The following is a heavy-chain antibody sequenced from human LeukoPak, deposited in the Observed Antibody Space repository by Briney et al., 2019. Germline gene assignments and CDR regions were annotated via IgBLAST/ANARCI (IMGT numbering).Heavy chain of an antibody. V-gene: IGHV3-48*04. Sequence: GGSLRLSCVASGFTFSTYSMNWVRQAPGKGLEWLSYISSGSCMIYYADSVKGRFTISRDNAKNSLFLQMNSLGAEDTAVYYCARGVSPRWSGWYFDLWGRGTLVTVSS. D-gene: IGHD4-23*01. CDR1: GFTFSTYS. J-gene: IGHJ2*01. CDR2: ISSGSCMI. CDR3: ARGVSPRWSGWYFDL.